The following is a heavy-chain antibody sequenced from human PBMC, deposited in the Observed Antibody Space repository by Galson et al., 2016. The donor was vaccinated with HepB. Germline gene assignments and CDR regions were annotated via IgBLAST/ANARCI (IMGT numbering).Heavy chain of an antibody. CDR1: EFTFSISW. Sequence: SLRLSCAASEFTFSISWMTWLRQAPGKGLGWVATINQDGSERYHVDSVKGRFIISRDDPKNSLFLQMNSLRVEDTAVYYCARGGGTAVARGGGHYFDYWGQGTLVTVSS. V-gene: IGHV3-7*01. D-gene: IGHD3-10*01. CDR2: INQDGSER. CDR3: ARGGGTAVARGGGHYFDY. J-gene: IGHJ4*02.